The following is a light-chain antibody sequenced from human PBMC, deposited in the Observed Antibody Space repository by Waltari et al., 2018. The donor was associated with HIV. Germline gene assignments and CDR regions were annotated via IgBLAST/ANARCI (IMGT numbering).Light chain of an antibody. CDR3: GSWDSRRSVFV. V-gene: IGLV1-51*01. Sequence: QSVLTQPPSVSAAAGQKVSVSCSGSNSNIGMHYVSWYQHLPGTAPKLLFSDDNKRPSGIPDRFSAAKSGTSATLDISGLLTGDEADYYCGSWDSRRSVFVFGSGTKVTVL. CDR1: NSNIGMHY. J-gene: IGLJ1*01. CDR2: DDN.